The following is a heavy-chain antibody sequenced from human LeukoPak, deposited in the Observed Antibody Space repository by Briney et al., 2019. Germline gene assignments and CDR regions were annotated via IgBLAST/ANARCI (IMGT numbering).Heavy chain of an antibody. V-gene: IGHV3-30*18. CDR2: ISYDGSNK. CDR1: GFTFSSYT. Sequence: PGGSLRLSCAASGFTFSSYTMNWVRQPPGKGLEWVSVISYDGSNKFYADSVKGRFTISRDNSKNALYLQMNSLRAEDTAVYYCAKEMGITNYFEYWGQGTLVTVSS. D-gene: IGHD2-8*01. CDR3: AKEMGITNYFEY. J-gene: IGHJ4*02.